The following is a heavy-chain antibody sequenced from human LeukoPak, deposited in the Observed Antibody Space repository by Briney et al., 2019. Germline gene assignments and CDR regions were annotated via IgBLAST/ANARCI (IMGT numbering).Heavy chain of an antibody. J-gene: IGHJ4*02. D-gene: IGHD5-18*01. Sequence: PGGSLRLSCAASGFTFSSHGMNWVRQAPGKGLEWVSGISRSGGITYYTDSVKGRFTISRDNAKNSLYLQMNSLRAQDTALYYCAKDSSSLVGYSYGYSFDYWGQGTLVTVSS. CDR2: ISRSGGIT. CDR3: AKDSSSLVGYSYGYSFDY. V-gene: IGHV3-23*01. CDR1: GFTFSSHG.